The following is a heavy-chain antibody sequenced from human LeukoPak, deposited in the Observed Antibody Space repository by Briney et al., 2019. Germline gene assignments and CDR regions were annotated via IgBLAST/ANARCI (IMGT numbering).Heavy chain of an antibody. V-gene: IGHV3-48*03. CDR3: ARDGTTNRYNWFDS. CDR1: GFSLSSFR. CDR2: ISDSGTTE. J-gene: IGHJ5*01. Sequence: GGSLRLSCAASGFSLSSFRMNWVRQAPGKGLEWISYISDSGTTEYYADSVKGRFTISRDNAKNSLYLQMNSLTGEDTALYYCARDGTTNRYNWFDSWGQGTLVTVSS. D-gene: IGHD2-8*01.